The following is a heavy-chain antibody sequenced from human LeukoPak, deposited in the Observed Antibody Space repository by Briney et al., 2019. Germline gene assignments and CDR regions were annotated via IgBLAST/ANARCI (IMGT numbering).Heavy chain of an antibody. J-gene: IGHJ3*02. CDR3: ARLYPGQCTGSSTSCRSDDAFDI. CDR1: GYTFTGYY. Sequence: GASVKVSCKASGYTFTGYYMHWVRQAPGQGLEWMGWINPNSGGTNYAQKSQGRVTMTRDTSISTAYMELSRLRSDDTAVYYCARLYPGQCTGSSTSCRSDDAFDIWGQGTMVTVSS. CDR2: INPNSGGT. D-gene: IGHD2-2*01. V-gene: IGHV1-2*02.